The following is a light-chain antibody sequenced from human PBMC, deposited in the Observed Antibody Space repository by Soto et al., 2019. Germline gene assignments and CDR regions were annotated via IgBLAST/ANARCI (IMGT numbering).Light chain of an antibody. CDR1: QSVLYSSNNKNY. J-gene: IGKJ5*01. Sequence: DIVMTQSPDSLAVSLGERATINCKSSQSVLYSSNNKNYLAGYQQKPGQPPKLLIYWASTRESGVPDRFSGSGSGTDFTLTISSLQAEDVAVYYCQQYYTTRSITFGQGTRLEIK. V-gene: IGKV4-1*01. CDR2: WAS. CDR3: QQYYTTRSIT.